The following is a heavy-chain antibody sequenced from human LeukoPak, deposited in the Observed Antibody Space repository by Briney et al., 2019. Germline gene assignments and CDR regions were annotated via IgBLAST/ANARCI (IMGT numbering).Heavy chain of an antibody. J-gene: IGHJ4*02. V-gene: IGHV3-48*01. Sequence: GGSLRLSCAASGFTFSTYSMNWVRQAPGKGLEWVSYISSSSSTIYYADSVKGRFTISRDNSKNTLYLQMNSLRAEDTAVYYCAGGSGFLEWLLSDYFDYWGQGTLVTVSS. D-gene: IGHD3-3*01. CDR3: AGGSGFLEWLLSDYFDY. CDR2: ISSSSSTI. CDR1: GFTFSTYS.